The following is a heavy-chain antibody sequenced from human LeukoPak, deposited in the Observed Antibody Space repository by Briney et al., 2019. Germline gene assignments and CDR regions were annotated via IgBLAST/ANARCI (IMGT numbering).Heavy chain of an antibody. CDR1: GGTSSSYA. J-gene: IGHJ5*02. CDR3: ARCPYSYGLFEWFDP. D-gene: IGHD5-18*01. Sequence: SVKVSCKASGGTSSSYAISWVRQAPGQGLEWMGGIIPIFGTANYAQKFQGRVTITADESTSTAYMELSSLRSEDTAVYYCARCPYSYGLFEWFDPWGQGTLVTVSS. CDR2: IIPIFGTA. V-gene: IGHV1-69*01.